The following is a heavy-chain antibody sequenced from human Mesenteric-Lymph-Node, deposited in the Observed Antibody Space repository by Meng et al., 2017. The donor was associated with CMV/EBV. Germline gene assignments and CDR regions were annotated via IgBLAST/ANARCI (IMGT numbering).Heavy chain of an antibody. CDR1: GFTFENYA. V-gene: IGHV3-9*01. D-gene: IGHD1-26*01. J-gene: IGHJ6*02. Sequence: SLKISCAASGFTFENYAMHWVRQAPGKGLEWVSGISWNSEIINYADSVKGRFTISRDNAKNSLYLQLNSLRPEDTALYYCSKDFQRWDDFYGMDGWGQGTTVTVSS. CDR3: SKDFQRWDDFYGMDG. CDR2: ISWNSEII.